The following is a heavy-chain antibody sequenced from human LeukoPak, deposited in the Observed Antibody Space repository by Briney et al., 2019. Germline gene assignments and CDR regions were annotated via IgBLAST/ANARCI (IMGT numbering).Heavy chain of an antibody. V-gene: IGHV4-59*01. CDR3: AREYCGGDCYPDY. CDR1: GGSISSYY. J-gene: IGHJ4*02. Sequence: SETLSLTCTVSGGSISSYYWSWIRQPPGKGLEWIGYIYYSGSTNYNPSLTSRVTISVDTSKNQFSLKLSSVTAADTAVYYCAREYCGGDCYPDYWGQGTLVTVSS. D-gene: IGHD2-21*02. CDR2: IYYSGST.